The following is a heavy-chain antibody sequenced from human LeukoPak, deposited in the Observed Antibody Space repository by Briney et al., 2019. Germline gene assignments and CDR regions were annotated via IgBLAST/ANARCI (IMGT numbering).Heavy chain of an antibody. Sequence: ASVKVSCKASGGTFSSYAISWVRQAPGQGLEWMGRIIPIFGTANYAPKFQGRVTITTDESTSTAYMELSSLRFEDTAVYYCARGSGWFGELLSEPFDYWGQGTLVTVSS. D-gene: IGHD3-10*01. V-gene: IGHV1-69*05. CDR1: GGTFSSYA. J-gene: IGHJ4*02. CDR2: IIPIFGTA. CDR3: ARGSGWFGELLSEPFDY.